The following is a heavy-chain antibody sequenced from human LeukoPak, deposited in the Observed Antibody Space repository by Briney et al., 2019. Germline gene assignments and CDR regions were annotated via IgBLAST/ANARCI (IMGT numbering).Heavy chain of an antibody. J-gene: IGHJ3*02. CDR3: AKDQWSGYCSSISCSDPAFDI. CDR2: INTDGSST. V-gene: IGHV3-74*01. CDR1: GFTFSSYW. D-gene: IGHD2-2*03. Sequence: GRSLRLSCAASGFTFSSYWMHWVRQAPGKGLVWVSRINTDGSSTSYADSVKGRFTISRDNAKNTLYLQMNSLRGEDTAVYHCAKDQWSGYCSSISCSDPAFDIWGQGTMVTVSS.